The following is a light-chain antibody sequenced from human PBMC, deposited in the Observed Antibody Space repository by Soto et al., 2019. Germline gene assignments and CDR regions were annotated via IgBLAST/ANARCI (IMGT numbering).Light chain of an antibody. CDR3: QQYYDAPQN. CDR1: QSVLYSNNKNY. Sequence: DIVMTQSPDSLAVSLGERATINCKSSQSVLYSNNKNYVAWYQQKPGQPPKLLIYWASTRESGVPDRFSGSGSGTDFILTISSLQAEDEAVYYCQQYYDAPQNFGQGTKVEIK. V-gene: IGKV4-1*01. J-gene: IGKJ1*01. CDR2: WAS.